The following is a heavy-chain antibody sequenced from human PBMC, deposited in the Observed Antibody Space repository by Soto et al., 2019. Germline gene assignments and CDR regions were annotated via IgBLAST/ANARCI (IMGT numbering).Heavy chain of an antibody. J-gene: IGHJ6*02. Sequence: QVQLVQSGAEVKKPGASAKVSCKASGYTFTSYGIIWLREAPGQGLEWMGWISGYNGNTKYAQKLQGRVTMTTDTSTSTAYMELRSLRSDDTAVYYCARGGGGYLYYYYYYGMDVWGQGTTVTVSS. D-gene: IGHD1-26*01. CDR3: ARGGGGYLYYYYYYGMDV. CDR2: ISGYNGNT. CDR1: GYTFTSYG. V-gene: IGHV1-18*04.